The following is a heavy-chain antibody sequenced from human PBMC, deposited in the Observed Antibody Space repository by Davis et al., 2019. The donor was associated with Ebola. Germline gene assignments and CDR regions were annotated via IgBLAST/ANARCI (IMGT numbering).Heavy chain of an antibody. V-gene: IGHV3-74*01. CDR1: GFTFNNYW. J-gene: IGHJ4*02. CDR2: INNDGSWT. D-gene: IGHD5-24*01. CDR3: ASERWLQYFDY. Sequence: GESLKISCVASGFTFNNYWMHWVRQAPGKGPMWVSRINNDGSWTSYADSVKGRFAISRDNAKNSLYLQMNSLRAEDTAVYYCASERWLQYFDYWGQGTLVTVSS.